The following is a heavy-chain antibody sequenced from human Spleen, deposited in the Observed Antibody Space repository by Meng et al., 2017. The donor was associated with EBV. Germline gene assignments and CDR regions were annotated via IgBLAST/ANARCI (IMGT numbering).Heavy chain of an antibody. V-gene: IGHV4-30-4*01. CDR1: GVSISSSGYY. CDR3: ARASYFYDTSAFDY. Sequence: QGHPQESGPGLANPSQTLSLTCAVSGVSISSSGYYWSWIRQPPGKGLEWIGYIYYSGTTYYNPSLKSRVTISVDTSKNHFSLKLNSVTAADTAVYYCARASYFYDTSAFDYWGQGTLVTASS. D-gene: IGHD3-22*01. J-gene: IGHJ4*02. CDR2: IYYSGTT.